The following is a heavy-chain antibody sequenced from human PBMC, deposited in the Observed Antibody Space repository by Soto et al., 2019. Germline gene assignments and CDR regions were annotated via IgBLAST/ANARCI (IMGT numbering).Heavy chain of an antibody. V-gene: IGHV5-10-1*01. Sequence: GESLKISCKGSGYSFTSYWISWVRQMPGKGLEWMGRIDPSDSYTNYSPPFQGHVTISADKSISTAYLQWGSLKASDTAMYYCARSGGYSYGYDGWGQGTLVTVSS. CDR1: GYSFTSYW. J-gene: IGHJ4*02. CDR2: IDPSDSYT. CDR3: ARSGGYSYGYDG. D-gene: IGHD5-18*01.